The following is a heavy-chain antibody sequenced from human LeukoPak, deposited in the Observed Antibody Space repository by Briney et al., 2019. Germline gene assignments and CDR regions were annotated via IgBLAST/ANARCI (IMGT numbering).Heavy chain of an antibody. J-gene: IGHJ4*02. Sequence: ASVKVSCKASGYTFTGYYIHWVRQAPGQGLEWMGCINPNSAGTKYAQKFQDRVTLTRDTSISTAYMELSWLTSDDTAVYFCARGFGVGAAGDWGQGTLVTVSS. V-gene: IGHV1-2*02. CDR1: GYTFTGYY. CDR2: INPNSAGT. CDR3: ARGFGVGAAGD. D-gene: IGHD1-26*01.